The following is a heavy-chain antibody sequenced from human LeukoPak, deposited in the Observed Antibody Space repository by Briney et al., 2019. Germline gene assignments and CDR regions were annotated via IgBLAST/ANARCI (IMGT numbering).Heavy chain of an antibody. J-gene: IGHJ4*02. CDR1: GYSLSSHW. D-gene: IGHD5-12*01. CDR2: IYPGDSDT. Sequence: GESLKISCKGSGYSLSSHWIGWVRPMPGKGLEWMGIIYPGDSDTRYSPSFQGQVTISADKSISTAYLQWSSLKASDTAMYYCATHFSGYGNFDYWGQGTLVTVSS. CDR3: ATHFSGYGNFDY. V-gene: IGHV5-51*01.